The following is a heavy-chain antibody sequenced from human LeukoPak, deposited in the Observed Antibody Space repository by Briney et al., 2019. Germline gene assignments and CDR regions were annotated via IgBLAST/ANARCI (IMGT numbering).Heavy chain of an antibody. J-gene: IGHJ5*02. Sequence: PSQTLSLTCTVSGGSISSGSYYWSWIRQPAGKGLEWTGRIYSSGSTNYNPSLKSRVTVSVDTAKNQFSLKLSSVTAADSAVYYCARGGGDTNWFDPWGQGTLVTVSS. V-gene: IGHV4-61*02. D-gene: IGHD3-16*01. CDR1: GGSISSGSYY. CDR3: ARGGGDTNWFDP. CDR2: IYSSGST.